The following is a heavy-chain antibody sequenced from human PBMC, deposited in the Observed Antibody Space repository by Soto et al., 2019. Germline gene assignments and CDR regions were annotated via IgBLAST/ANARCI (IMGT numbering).Heavy chain of an antibody. CDR1: GYTFTSYG. D-gene: IGHD3-10*01. CDR3: ERTYYYGSGEMAYYFDY. Sequence: ASVKVSCKASGYTFTSYGISWVRQAPGQGLEWMGWISAYNGNTNYAQKLQGRVTISVDTSKNQFSLKLSSVTAADTAVYYCERTYYYGSGEMAYYFDYWGQGTLVTVSS. J-gene: IGHJ4*02. CDR2: ISAYNGNT. V-gene: IGHV1-18*01.